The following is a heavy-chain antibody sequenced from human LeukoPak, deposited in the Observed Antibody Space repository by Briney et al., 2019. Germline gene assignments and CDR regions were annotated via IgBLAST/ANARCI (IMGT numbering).Heavy chain of an antibody. CDR2: IIPIFGTA. Sequence: SVKVSCKASGGTFNRYAVTWARQAPGQGLEWLGGIIPIFGTANYAQKFQGRVTITTDESTNTAYMELTSLTSEDTAVYYCASGKYGLRSWFDPWGQGTLVTVSP. CDR1: GGTFNRYA. V-gene: IGHV1-69*05. D-gene: IGHD4-17*01. J-gene: IGHJ5*02. CDR3: ASGKYGLRSWFDP.